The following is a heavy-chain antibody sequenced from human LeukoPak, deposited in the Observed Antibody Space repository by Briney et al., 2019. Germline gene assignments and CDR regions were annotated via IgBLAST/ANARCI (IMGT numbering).Heavy chain of an antibody. CDR2: INPSGGST. CDR3: ASLRSRRGSPDY. Sequence: GASVKVSCKASGYTFTSYYMHWVRQAPGQGLEWMGIINPSGGSTSYAQKFQGRVTITADESTSTAYMELSSLRSEDTAVYYCASLRSRRGSPDYWGQGTLVTVSS. D-gene: IGHD3-10*01. V-gene: IGHV1-46*01. CDR1: GYTFTSYY. J-gene: IGHJ4*02.